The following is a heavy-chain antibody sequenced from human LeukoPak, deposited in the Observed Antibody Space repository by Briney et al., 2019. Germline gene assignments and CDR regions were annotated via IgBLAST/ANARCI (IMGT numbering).Heavy chain of an antibody. J-gene: IGHJ4*02. V-gene: IGHV3-33*01. D-gene: IGHD6-13*01. Sequence: PGGSLRLSCVASGFTFKNYGMHWVRQAPGKGLEWVTIIWYDGSNKYYADFVKGRFTTSRDNSRNTLYLQMNSLRAGDTAVYYCARVSGYSGTWYVDYWGQGTLVTVSS. CDR3: ARVSGYSGTWYVDY. CDR1: GFTFKNYG. CDR2: IWYDGSNK.